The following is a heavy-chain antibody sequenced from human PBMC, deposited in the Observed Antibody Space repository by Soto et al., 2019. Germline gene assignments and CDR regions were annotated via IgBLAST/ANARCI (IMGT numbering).Heavy chain of an antibody. J-gene: IGHJ6*02. Sequence: QVQLVQSGAEVKKPGASVKVSCKASGYTFTSYAMHWVRQAPGQRLEWMGWINAGNGNTKYSQKFQGRVTITRDTSASKAYMELSSLRSEDTAVYYCARSATIKYYYYGMDVWGQGTTVTVSS. V-gene: IGHV1-3*01. CDR3: ARSATIKYYYYGMDV. D-gene: IGHD5-12*01. CDR1: GYTFTSYA. CDR2: INAGNGNT.